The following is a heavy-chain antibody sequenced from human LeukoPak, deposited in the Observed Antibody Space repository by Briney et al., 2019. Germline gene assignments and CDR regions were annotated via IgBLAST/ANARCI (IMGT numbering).Heavy chain of an antibody. Sequence: PGGSLRLSCAASGFTFNSYGMHWVRQVPGKELEWVALISYDGTNKYYADSVKGRFTISRDSSKNTLYLHMNSLRAEDTAVYYCAKSPYDGPSNYYMDVWGKGTTVTISS. J-gene: IGHJ6*03. CDR1: GFTFNSYG. V-gene: IGHV3-30*18. CDR3: AKSPYDGPSNYYMDV. D-gene: IGHD1-1*01. CDR2: ISYDGTNK.